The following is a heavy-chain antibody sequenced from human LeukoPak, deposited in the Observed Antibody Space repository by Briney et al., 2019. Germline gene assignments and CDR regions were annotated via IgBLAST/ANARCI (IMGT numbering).Heavy chain of an antibody. CDR1: GYTFTSYD. V-gene: IGHV1-8*01. Sequence: GASVKVSCTASGYTFTSYDINWVRQATGQGLEWMGWMNPNSGNTGYAQKFQGRVTMTRNTSISTAYMELSSLRSEDTAVYYCARDYYDSSGYYYYFDYWGQGTLVTVSS. CDR3: ARDYYDSSGYYYYFDY. D-gene: IGHD3-22*01. J-gene: IGHJ4*02. CDR2: MNPNSGNT.